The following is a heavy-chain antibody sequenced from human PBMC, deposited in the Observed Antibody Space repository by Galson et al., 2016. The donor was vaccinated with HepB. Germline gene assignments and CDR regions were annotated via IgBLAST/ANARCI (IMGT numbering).Heavy chain of an antibody. Sequence: IRQPPGKAPEWLAVIYWDGDKRYSPSLESRLTVSKATSEDQVVLTLTDMDPVDTATYYCAHSYCGDDCYRYYFDSWGLGTLITVSS. CDR2: IYWDGDK. V-gene: IGHV2-5*02. CDR3: AHSYCGDDCYRYYFDS. D-gene: IGHD2-21*02. J-gene: IGHJ4*02.